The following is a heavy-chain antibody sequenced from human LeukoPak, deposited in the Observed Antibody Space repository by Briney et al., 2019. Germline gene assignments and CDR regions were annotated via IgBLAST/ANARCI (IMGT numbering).Heavy chain of an antibody. CDR2: ISSSSSYI. CDR3: ARSIVLMAYSTPEVGFDV. CDR1: GFTFSSYS. V-gene: IGHV3-21*01. Sequence: GGSLRLSCAASGFTFSSYSMNWVRQAPGKGLEWVSSISSSSSYIYYADSVKGRFTISRDNAKNSLYLQMNSLGAEDTAVYYCARSIVLMAYSTPEVGFDVWGQGTMVTVSS. D-gene: IGHD2-8*01. J-gene: IGHJ3*01.